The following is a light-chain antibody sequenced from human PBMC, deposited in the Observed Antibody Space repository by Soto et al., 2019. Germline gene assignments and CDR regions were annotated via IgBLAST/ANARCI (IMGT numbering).Light chain of an antibody. J-gene: IGLJ3*02. V-gene: IGLV2-14*01. CDR2: EVS. CDR1: NSDVGGYNS. CDR3: SSYTVSSTLEV. Sequence: QSVLTQPASVSGSPGQSITISCTGTNSDVGGYNSVSWYQQHPGKAPKVMIYEVSNRPSGVSNRFSGSKSGNTASLTISGLQADDEAHYYCSSYTVSSTLEVFGGGTKVTVL.